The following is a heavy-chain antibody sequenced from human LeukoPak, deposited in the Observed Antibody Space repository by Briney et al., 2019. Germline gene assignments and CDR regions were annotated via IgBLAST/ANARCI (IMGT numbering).Heavy chain of an antibody. CDR2: INGDGKIT. CDR1: GFTFSGYW. D-gene: IGHD3-10*01. Sequence: GGSLRLSCAASGFTFSGYWMNWVRQAPGKGLVWVSRINGDGKITGYAESVRGRFTISRDTAKSTVFLQMNSLRAEDTAVYYCGSGSYYNDPQFDYWGQGTRVTVSS. J-gene: IGHJ4*02. V-gene: IGHV3-74*01. CDR3: GSGSYYNDPQFDY.